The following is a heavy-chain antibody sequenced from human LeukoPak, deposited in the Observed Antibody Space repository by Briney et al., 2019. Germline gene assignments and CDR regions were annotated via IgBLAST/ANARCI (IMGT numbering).Heavy chain of an antibody. J-gene: IGHJ4*02. CDR3: ARHYSYNRFGY. Sequence: GESLKISCKGSGYDFPAYWIAWVRQMPGKGLEWMGNINPADSRITYSPSFQGQVTISVDKSISTAYLQWSSLKASDSAMYYCARHYSYNRFGYWGQGSLVSVSS. CDR2: INPADSRI. V-gene: IGHV5-51*01. D-gene: IGHD5-18*01. CDR1: GYDFPAYW.